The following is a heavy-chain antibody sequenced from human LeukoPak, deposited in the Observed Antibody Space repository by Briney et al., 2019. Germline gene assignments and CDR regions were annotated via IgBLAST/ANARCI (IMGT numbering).Heavy chain of an antibody. Sequence: PSETLSLTCAVYGGSFSGYYWSWIRQPPGKGLEWIGEINHSGSTNYNPSLKSRVTISVDTSKNQFSLKLSSVTAADTAVYYCGRGPPPITTIFGVVRAWFDPWGQGTLVTVSS. D-gene: IGHD3-3*01. CDR1: GGSFSGYY. V-gene: IGHV4-34*01. CDR3: GRGPPPITTIFGVVRAWFDP. J-gene: IGHJ5*02. CDR2: INHSGST.